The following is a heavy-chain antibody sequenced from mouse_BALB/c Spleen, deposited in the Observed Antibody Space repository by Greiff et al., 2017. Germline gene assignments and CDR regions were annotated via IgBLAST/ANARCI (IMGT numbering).Heavy chain of an antibody. J-gene: IGHJ4*01. D-gene: IGHD2-4*01. Sequence: EVHLVESGGGLVQPGGSLKLSCAASGFTFSSYGMSWVRQTPDKRLELVATINSNGGSTYYPDSVKGRFTISRDNAKNTLYLQMSSLKSEDTAMYYCARERGGTMITTGPMDYWGQGTSVTVSS. CDR3: ARERGGTMITTGPMDY. V-gene: IGHV5-6-3*01. CDR1: GFTFSSYG. CDR2: INSNGGST.